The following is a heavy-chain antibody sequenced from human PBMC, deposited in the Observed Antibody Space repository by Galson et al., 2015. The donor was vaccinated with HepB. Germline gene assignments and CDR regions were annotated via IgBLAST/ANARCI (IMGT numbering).Heavy chain of an antibody. V-gene: IGHV3-30*04. D-gene: IGHD2-2*01. CDR3: ARAAQHLGYYYYMDV. Sequence: SLRLSCAASGFTFSTYAMHWVRQAPGKGLEWMAVISYDGSHEHYADSVKGRFTISRDNSKSTLYLQMNSLRTEDTAVYYCARAAQHLGYYYYMDVWGKGTTATVSS. CDR2: ISYDGSHE. CDR1: GFTFSTYA. J-gene: IGHJ6*03.